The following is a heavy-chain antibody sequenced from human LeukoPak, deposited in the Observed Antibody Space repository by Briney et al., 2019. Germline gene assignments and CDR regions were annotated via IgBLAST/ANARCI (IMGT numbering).Heavy chain of an antibody. CDR2: IYYSGST. CDR3: ARAGGFFSPFGY. V-gene: IGHV4-39*07. J-gene: IGHJ4*02. Sequence: SETLSLTCTVSGGSISGSSYYWGWIRQPPGKGLEWIGGIYYSGSTYYNPSLKSRVTISIDTSKNQFSLKLSSVTAADTAVYYCARAGGFFSPFGYWGQGTLVTVSS. D-gene: IGHD3-16*01. CDR1: GGSISGSSYY.